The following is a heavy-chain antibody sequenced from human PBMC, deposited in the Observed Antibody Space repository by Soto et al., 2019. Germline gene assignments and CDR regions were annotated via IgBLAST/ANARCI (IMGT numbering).Heavy chain of an antibody. CDR2: IVVGSGNT. CDR3: AAEAVAGTYYYYGMDV. J-gene: IGHJ6*02. D-gene: IGHD6-19*01. V-gene: IGHV1-58*02. Sequence: SVKVSCKASGGTFSSYAISWVRQAPGQGLEWMGWIVVGSGNTNYAQKFQERVTITRDMSTSTAYMELSSLRSEDTAVYYCAAEAVAGTYYYYGMDVWGQGITVTVSS. CDR1: GGTFSSYA.